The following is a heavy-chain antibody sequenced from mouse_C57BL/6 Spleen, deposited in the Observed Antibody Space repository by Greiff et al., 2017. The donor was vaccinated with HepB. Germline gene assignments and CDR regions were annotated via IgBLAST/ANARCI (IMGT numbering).Heavy chain of an antibody. CDR2: ISSGSSTI. CDR1: GFTFSDYG. V-gene: IGHV5-17*01. J-gene: IGHJ2*01. D-gene: IGHD2-1*01. Sequence: EVKVVESGGGLVKPGGSLKLSCAASGFTFSDYGMHWVRQAPEKGLEWVAYISSGSSTIYYADTVKGRFTISRDNAKNTLFLQMTSLRSEDTAMYYCARGPNYLYYFDYWGQGTTLTVSS. CDR3: ARGPNYLYYFDY.